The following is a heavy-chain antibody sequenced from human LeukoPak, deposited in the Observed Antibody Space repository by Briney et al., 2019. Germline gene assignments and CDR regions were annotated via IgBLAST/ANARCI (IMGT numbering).Heavy chain of an antibody. V-gene: IGHV3-21*01. J-gene: IGHJ4*02. CDR2: ISSSSSYI. CDR1: GFTFSSYS. D-gene: IGHD1-26*01. CDR3: ARSHQRVGIEDY. Sequence: GGSLRLSCAASGFTFSSYSMNWVRQAPGKGLEWVSSISSSSSYIYYADSVKGRFTISRDNAKNSLYLQTNSLRADDTAVYYCARSHQRVGIEDYWGQGTLVTVSS.